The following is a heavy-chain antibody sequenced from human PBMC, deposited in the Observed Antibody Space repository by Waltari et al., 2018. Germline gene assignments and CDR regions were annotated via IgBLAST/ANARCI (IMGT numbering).Heavy chain of an antibody. CDR2: IYYSGST. D-gene: IGHD6-13*01. CDR1: GGSISSYY. CDR3: ARTGIAAAGNWFDP. J-gene: IGHJ5*02. V-gene: IGHV4-59*01. Sequence: QVQLQESGPGLVKPSETLSLTCTVSGGSISSYYWSWIRQPPGKGLEWIGYIYYSGSTNYNPSLKSRVTISVDTSKNQFSLKLSSVTAADTAVYYCARTGIAAAGNWFDPWGQGTRVTVSS.